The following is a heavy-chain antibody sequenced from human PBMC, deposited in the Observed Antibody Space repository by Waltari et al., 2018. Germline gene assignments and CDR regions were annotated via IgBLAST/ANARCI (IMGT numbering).Heavy chain of an antibody. J-gene: IGHJ4*02. D-gene: IGHD2-8*02. V-gene: IGHV3-53*02. CDR2: IDRGGAT. CDR1: GFTVSSDY. Sequence: EVQLVETGGNLIQPGGSLRLSCAASGFTVSSDYMSWVRQAPGKGLEWVSVIDRGGATYYADSVKGRFTISRDNSKNTLYLQMNSLRAEDTALYYCARVGSCIGGVCSNNWGQGTLVTVSS. CDR3: ARVGSCIGGVCSNN.